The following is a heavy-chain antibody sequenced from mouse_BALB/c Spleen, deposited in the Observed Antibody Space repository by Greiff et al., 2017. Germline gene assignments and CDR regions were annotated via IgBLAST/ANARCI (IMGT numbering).Heavy chain of an antibody. J-gene: IGHJ4*01. D-gene: IGHD1-2*01. CDR3: TRETTTAGAMDY. Sequence: VQLQQSGTVLARPGASVKMSCKASGYTFTSYWMHWVKQRPGQGLEWIGAIYPGNSDTSYNQKFKGKAKLTAVTSTSTAYMELSSLTNEDSAVYYCTRETTTAGAMDYWGQGTPVTVSS. V-gene: IGHV1-5*01. CDR1: GYTFTSYW. CDR2: IYPGNSDT.